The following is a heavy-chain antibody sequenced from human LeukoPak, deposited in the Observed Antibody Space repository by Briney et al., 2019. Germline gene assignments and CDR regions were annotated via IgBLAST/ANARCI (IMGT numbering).Heavy chain of an antibody. CDR2: IEQDGSEK. Sequence: GGSLRLSCAASGFTFSSYWMYWVRQAPGKGLGWVANIEQDGSEKYYVNSVKGRFTITRDNAKNSLFLQMNGLGAEDTAVYYCARESGSSGMDIWGQGTMVTVSS. CDR1: GFTFSSYW. J-gene: IGHJ3*02. D-gene: IGHD1-26*01. V-gene: IGHV3-7*01. CDR3: ARESGSSGMDI.